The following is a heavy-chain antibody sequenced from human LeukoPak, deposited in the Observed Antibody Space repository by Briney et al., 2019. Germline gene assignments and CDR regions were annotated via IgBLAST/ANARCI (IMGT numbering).Heavy chain of an antibody. CDR3: ARAGGPTVTKYYFDY. V-gene: IGHV1-46*01. CDR1: GYTFTSYY. CDR2: INPSGGST. Sequence: ASVKVSCKASGYTFTSYYMHWVRQAPGQGLEWMGIINPSGGSTSYAQKFQGRVTMTRDTSTSTVYMELSSLRSEDTAVYYCARAGGPTVTKYYFDYWGQGTLVTVSS. D-gene: IGHD4-17*01. J-gene: IGHJ4*02.